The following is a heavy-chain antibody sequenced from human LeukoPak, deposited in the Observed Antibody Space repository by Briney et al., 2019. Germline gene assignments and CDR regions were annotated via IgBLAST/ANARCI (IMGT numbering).Heavy chain of an antibody. J-gene: IGHJ5*02. CDR1: RYTLTELS. CDR2: FDPEDGET. V-gene: IGHV1-24*01. CDR3: ATEAYCSSTSCPPKTNWFDP. Sequence: ASVKVSCKVSRYTLTELSMHWVRQAPGKGLEWMGGFDPEDGETIYAQKFQGRVTVTEDTSTDTAYMELSSLRSEDTAVYYCATEAYCSSTSCPPKTNWFDPWGQGTLVTVSS. D-gene: IGHD2-2*01.